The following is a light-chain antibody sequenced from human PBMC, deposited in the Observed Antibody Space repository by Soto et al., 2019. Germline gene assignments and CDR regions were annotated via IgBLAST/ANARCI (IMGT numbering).Light chain of an antibody. CDR2: DAS. J-gene: IGKJ1*01. Sequence: EIVLTQSPGTLSLSPGERATLSCRSSHSVSSNYLAWYQQKPGQAPRLLIYDASSRATGIPDSFSGSGSGTDLPLTITTLKPVDVAVYYCQQYCISPTFGQGTKVESK. V-gene: IGKV3-20*01. CDR3: QQYCISPT. CDR1: HSVSSNY.